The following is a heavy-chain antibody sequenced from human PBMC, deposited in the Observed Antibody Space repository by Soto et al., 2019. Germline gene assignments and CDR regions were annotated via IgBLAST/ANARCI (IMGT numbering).Heavy chain of an antibody. Sequence: QVQLVESGGGVVQPERSLRLSCAASGFTFSNFGMHWVRQAPGKGLEWVSIIWHDGSKNHYANSVKGRFTISRDNSKNTVYLQMNSLREEETAVYYCWRGGLEGSGCGGVCYTIDYWGQGTLVTVSS. D-gene: IGHD2-21*02. CDR3: WRGGLEGSGCGGVCYTIDY. J-gene: IGHJ4*02. CDR2: IWHDGSKN. V-gene: IGHV3-33*01. CDR1: GFTFSNFG.